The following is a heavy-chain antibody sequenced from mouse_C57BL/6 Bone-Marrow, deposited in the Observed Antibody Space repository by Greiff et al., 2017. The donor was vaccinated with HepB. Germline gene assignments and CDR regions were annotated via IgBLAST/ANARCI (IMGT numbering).Heavy chain of an antibody. Sequence: EVMLVESGGGLVKPGGSLKLSCAASGFTFSSYAMSWVRQTPEKRLEWVATISDGGSYTYYPDNVKGRFTISRDNAKNNLYLQMSHLKSEDTAMYYCARGGGATIMIETWFAYWGQGTLVTVSA. CDR1: GFTFSSYA. J-gene: IGHJ3*01. CDR2: ISDGGSYT. V-gene: IGHV5-4*03. CDR3: ARGGGATIMIETWFAY. D-gene: IGHD3-1*01.